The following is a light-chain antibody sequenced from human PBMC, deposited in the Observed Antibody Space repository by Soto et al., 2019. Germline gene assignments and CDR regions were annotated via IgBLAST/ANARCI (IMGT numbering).Light chain of an antibody. CDR2: DAS. CDR3: QQRSNWPLT. Sequence: EVVFTQSPATLSLSPCERATVSCRASQSVSSYLAWYQQKPGQAPRLLIYDASNRATGIPARFSGSGSGTDFTLTISSLEPEDFAVYYCQQRSNWPLTFGGGTKVDIK. V-gene: IGKV3-11*01. J-gene: IGKJ4*01. CDR1: QSVSSY.